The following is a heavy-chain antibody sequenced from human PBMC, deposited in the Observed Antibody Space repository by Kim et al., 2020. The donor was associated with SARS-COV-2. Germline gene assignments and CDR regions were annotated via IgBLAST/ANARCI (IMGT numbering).Heavy chain of an antibody. CDR2: INHSGST. V-gene: IGHV4-34*01. Sequence: SETLSLTCAVYGGSFSGYYWSWIRQPPGKGLEWIGEINHSGSTNYNPSLKSRVTISVDTSKNQFSLKLSSVTAADTAVYYCASTSIRSGFDYWGQGTLVTVSS. CDR3: ASTSIRSGFDY. J-gene: IGHJ4*02. D-gene: IGHD6-6*01. CDR1: GGSFSGYY.